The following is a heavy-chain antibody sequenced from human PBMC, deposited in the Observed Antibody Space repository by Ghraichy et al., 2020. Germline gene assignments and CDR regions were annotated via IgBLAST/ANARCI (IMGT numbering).Heavy chain of an antibody. Sequence: GGSLRLSCAASGFTFSSYGMHWVRQAPGKGLEWVAVISYDGSNKYYADSVKGRFTISRDNSKNTLYLQMNSLRAEDTAVYYCAKDAGGYSYGSISYYFDYWGQGTLVTVSS. J-gene: IGHJ4*02. V-gene: IGHV3-30*18. D-gene: IGHD5-18*01. CDR2: ISYDGSNK. CDR3: AKDAGGYSYGSISYYFDY. CDR1: GFTFSSYG.